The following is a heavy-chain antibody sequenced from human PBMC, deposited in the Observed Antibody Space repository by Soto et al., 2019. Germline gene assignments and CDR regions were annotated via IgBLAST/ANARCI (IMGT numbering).Heavy chain of an antibody. CDR2: ISGSGGST. J-gene: IGHJ4*02. V-gene: IGHV3-23*01. D-gene: IGHD6-19*01. Sequence: EVQLLESGGGLVQPGGSLRLSCAASGFTFSSYAMSWVRQAPGKGLEWVSAISGSGGSTYYADPVKGRFTISRDNSKNTLYLQMNSLRAEDTAVYYCAKCDGAATGYSSGWYFWGQGTLVTVSS. CDR3: AKCDGAATGYSSGWYF. CDR1: GFTFSSYA.